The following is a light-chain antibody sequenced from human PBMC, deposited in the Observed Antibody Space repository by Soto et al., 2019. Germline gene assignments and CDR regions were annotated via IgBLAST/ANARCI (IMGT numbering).Light chain of an antibody. CDR3: QQSSSSPPWT. V-gene: IGKV1-39*01. Sequence: DIQMTQSPSSLSASVGDRVTISCRASQTISSPLNWYQQKPGTAPRLLIYRASSVNTVVPPRFSGSGSGRDFTLTISSLRPEDSATYFCQQSSSSPPWTFGQGTKVDIK. J-gene: IGKJ1*01. CDR2: RAS. CDR1: QTISSP.